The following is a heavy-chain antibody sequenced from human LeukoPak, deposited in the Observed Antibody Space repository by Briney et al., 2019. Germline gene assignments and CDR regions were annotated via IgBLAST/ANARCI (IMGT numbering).Heavy chain of an antibody. Sequence: GGSLRLSCAASGFTFDDYGMSWVRQAPGKGLEWVSGINWNGGSTGYADSVKGRFTISRDNAKNSLYLQMNSLRAEDTALYYCARGDCTNGVCHHYYYYYMDVWGKGTTVTVSS. CDR3: ARGDCTNGVCHHYYYYYMDV. CDR1: GFTFDDYG. CDR2: INWNGGST. J-gene: IGHJ6*03. D-gene: IGHD2-8*01. V-gene: IGHV3-20*04.